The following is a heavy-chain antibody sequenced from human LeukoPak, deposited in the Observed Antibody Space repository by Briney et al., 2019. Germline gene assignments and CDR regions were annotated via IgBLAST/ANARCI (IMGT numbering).Heavy chain of an antibody. D-gene: IGHD2-2*01. Sequence: ASVKVPCKASGYPFTRYGISWVRQAPGQGLEWMGWISAYNGNISYAQKLQGRDTMAADPSTSTAYMELRRLRSDDTAVYYRARDRVGYCKSTSCYEDYCGQGTLVTVSS. J-gene: IGHJ4*02. CDR1: GYPFTRYG. V-gene: IGHV1-18*01. CDR2: ISAYNGNI. CDR3: ARDRVGYCKSTSCYEDY.